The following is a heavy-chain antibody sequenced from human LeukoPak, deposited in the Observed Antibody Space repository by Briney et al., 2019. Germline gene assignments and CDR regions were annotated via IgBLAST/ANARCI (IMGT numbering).Heavy chain of an antibody. CDR2: INHRGST. J-gene: IGHJ4*02. V-gene: IGHV4-34*01. D-gene: IGHD3-22*01. CDR1: GGSFSGYY. CDR3: ARKVGINYPLEY. Sequence: SETLSLTGAVYGGSFSGYYWSWIRQPPGKGLEWIGEINHRGSTNYKPSLESRLTISVDTSKNQFSLKVSSVTAADTAVYYCARKVGINYPLEYWGRGTLVTVSS.